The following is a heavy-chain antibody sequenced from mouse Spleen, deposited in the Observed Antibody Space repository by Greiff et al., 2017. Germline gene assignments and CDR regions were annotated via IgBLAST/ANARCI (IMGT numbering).Heavy chain of an antibody. J-gene: IGHJ2*01. Sequence: DVKLVESGGGLVKPGGSLKLSCAASGFTFSSYAMSWVRQTPEKRLEWVATISSGGSYTYYPDSVKGRFTISRDNAKNTLYLQMSSLRSEDTAMYYCARLLTFDYWGQGTTLTVSS. CDR2: ISSGGSYT. CDR1: GFTFSSYA. CDR3: ARLLTFDY. D-gene: IGHD2-1*01. V-gene: IGHV5-9-1*01.